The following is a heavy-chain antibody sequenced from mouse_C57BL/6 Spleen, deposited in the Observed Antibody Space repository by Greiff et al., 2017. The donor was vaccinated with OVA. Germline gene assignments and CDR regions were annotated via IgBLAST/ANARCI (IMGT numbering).Heavy chain of an antibody. CDR2: ILPGSGST. Sequence: VKLMESGAELMKPGASVKLSCKATGYTFTGYWIEWVKQRPGHGLEWIGEILPGSGSTNYNEKFKGKATFTADTSSNTAYMQLSSLKTEDSAIYYCERSGYYDGSSYVFDYWGQGTTLTVSS. D-gene: IGHD1-1*01. J-gene: IGHJ2*01. CDR3: ERSGYYDGSSYVFDY. V-gene: IGHV1-9*01. CDR1: GYTFTGYW.